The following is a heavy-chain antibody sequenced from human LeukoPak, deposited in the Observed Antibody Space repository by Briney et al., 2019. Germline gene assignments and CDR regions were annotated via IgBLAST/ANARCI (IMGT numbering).Heavy chain of an antibody. V-gene: IGHV1-18*01. Sequence: ASVKVSCKASGYTFTSYGISWVRQAPGQGLEWKGWISAYNGNTNYAQKLQGRVTMTTDTSTSTAYMELRSLRSDDTAVYYCARAWGAMVSPHYYYYGMDVWGQGTTVTVSS. CDR3: ARAWGAMVSPHYYYYGMDV. CDR2: ISAYNGNT. CDR1: GYTFTSYG. D-gene: IGHD5-18*01. J-gene: IGHJ6*02.